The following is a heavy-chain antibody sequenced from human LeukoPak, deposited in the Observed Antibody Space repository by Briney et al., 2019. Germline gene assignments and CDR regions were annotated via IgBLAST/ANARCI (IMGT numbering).Heavy chain of an antibody. J-gene: IGHJ4*02. CDR2: ISVSGATT. V-gene: IGHV3-23*01. D-gene: IGHD3-10*01. CDR3: ANLWELGN. Sequence: AGGLRLSSAAPRFTFFNSVINWVRQALQKGLEWVSGISVSGATTYYADSVKARFTISRVNSKNTLYLQMNSLRAEDTALYYCANLWELGNWGQGTLVTVSS. CDR1: RFTFFNSV.